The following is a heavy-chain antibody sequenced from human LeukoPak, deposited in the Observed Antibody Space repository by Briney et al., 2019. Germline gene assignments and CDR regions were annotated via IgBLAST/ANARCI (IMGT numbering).Heavy chain of an antibody. Sequence: PSETLSLTCAVYGGSFSGYYWSWIRQPPGKGLEWIGEINHSGSTNYNPSLKSRVTISVDTSKNQFSLKLSSVTAADTAVYYCARVPGLVVGDWFDPWGQGTLVTVSS. J-gene: IGHJ5*02. CDR2: INHSGST. CDR3: ARVPGLVVGDWFDP. D-gene: IGHD3-22*01. V-gene: IGHV4-34*01. CDR1: GGSFSGYY.